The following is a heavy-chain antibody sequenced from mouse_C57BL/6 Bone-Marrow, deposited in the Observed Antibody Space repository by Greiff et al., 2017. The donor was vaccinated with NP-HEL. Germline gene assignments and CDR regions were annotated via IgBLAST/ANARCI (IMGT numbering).Heavy chain of an antibody. CDR2: ISSGGSYT. V-gene: IGHV5-6*01. J-gene: IGHJ1*03. CDR3: SRHGPYWYFDV. CDR1: GFTFSSYG. Sequence: EVQLVESGGDLVKPGGSLKLSCAASGFTFSSYGMSWVRQTPDKRLEWVATISSGGSYTYYPDSVKGRFTISRDNAKNTRYLQMSSLKSEDTARYYCSRHGPYWYFDVWGTGTTVTVSS. D-gene: IGHD1-1*01.